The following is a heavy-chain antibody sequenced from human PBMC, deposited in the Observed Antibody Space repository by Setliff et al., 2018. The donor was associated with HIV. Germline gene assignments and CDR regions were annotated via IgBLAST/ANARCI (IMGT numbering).Heavy chain of an antibody. V-gene: IGHV3-15*07. CDR2: IKSKTDGGTI. J-gene: IGHJ4*02. CDR3: ATGNARPD. Sequence: GGSLRLSCAAAGFTFSNAWMNWVRQAPGKGLEWVGRIKSKTDGGTIDYAAPVKGRFTISRDDSKNVLYLQMDSLKSDDTAVYYCATGNARPDWGQGTLVTVSS. CDR1: GFTFSNAW.